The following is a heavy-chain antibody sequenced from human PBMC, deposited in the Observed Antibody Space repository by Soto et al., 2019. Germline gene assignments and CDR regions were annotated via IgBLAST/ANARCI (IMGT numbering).Heavy chain of an antibody. CDR3: ARDFYDSSGYYYVKYYYGMDV. Sequence: SGFTFSSYAMSWVRQAPGKGLEWVSALSGSGGSTYYADSVKGRFTISRDNSKNTLYLQMNSLRDEDTAVYYCARDFYDSSGYYYVKYYYGMDVWGQGTTVTVSS. D-gene: IGHD3-22*01. V-gene: IGHV3-23*01. J-gene: IGHJ6*02. CDR1: GFTFSSYA. CDR2: LSGSGGST.